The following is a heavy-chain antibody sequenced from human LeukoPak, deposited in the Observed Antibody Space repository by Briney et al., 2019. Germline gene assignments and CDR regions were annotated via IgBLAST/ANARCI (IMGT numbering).Heavy chain of an antibody. CDR2: VDPEDGET. CDR3: ATIEYSSSSRAFDI. Sequence: VKVSSKVSGYTFTDYYMHWVQQAPGKGLEWMGLVDPEDGETIYAEKFQGRVTITADTSTDTAYMELSSLRSEDTAVYYCATIEYSSSSRAFDIWGQGTMVTVSS. CDR1: GYTFTDYY. V-gene: IGHV1-69-2*01. J-gene: IGHJ3*02. D-gene: IGHD6-6*01.